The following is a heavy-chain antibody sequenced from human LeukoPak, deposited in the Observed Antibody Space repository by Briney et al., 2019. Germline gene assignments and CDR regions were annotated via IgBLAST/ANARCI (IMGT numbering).Heavy chain of an antibody. J-gene: IGHJ3*02. Sequence: SETLSLTCTVSGGSISSYYWSWIRQPPGKGLGWIGYISYSGTTNYNPSLKSRVTISVDTSKNHFSLKLTSGPPANTAVYYCPKEAYTSGSFGAFDIWGQGTMVTVSS. CDR1: GGSISSYY. D-gene: IGHD3-10*01. CDR3: PKEAYTSGSFGAFDI. V-gene: IGHV4-59*01. CDR2: ISYSGTT.